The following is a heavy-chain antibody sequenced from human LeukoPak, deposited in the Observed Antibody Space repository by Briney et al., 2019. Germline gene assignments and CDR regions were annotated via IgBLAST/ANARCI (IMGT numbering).Heavy chain of an antibody. V-gene: IGHV3-7*01. CDR2: INPEGSQK. J-gene: IGHJ4*02. CDR1: GFSFSGSW. D-gene: IGHD5-24*01. Sequence: GESLRLSCAASGFSFSGSWMNWVRQAPGKGLEWVANINPEGSQKRFVDSVMGRFTMSRDNAKNSLYLQMNSLRSEDTAVFYCAAWTDRGYNFWGQGTLVTVSS. CDR3: AAWTDRGYNF.